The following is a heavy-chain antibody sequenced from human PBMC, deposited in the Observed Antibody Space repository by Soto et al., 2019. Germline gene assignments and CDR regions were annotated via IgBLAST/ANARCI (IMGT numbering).Heavy chain of an antibody. Sequence: LGESLTISCKGSGYSFTSYWIGWVRQMPGKGLEWMGIIYPGDSDTRYSPSFQGQVTISADKSISTAYLQWSSLKASDTAMYYCARPAILGYCTNGVCPYNGMDVWGQGTTVTVSS. CDR3: ARPAILGYCTNGVCPYNGMDV. V-gene: IGHV5-51*01. J-gene: IGHJ6*02. CDR1: GYSFTSYW. D-gene: IGHD2-8*01. CDR2: IYPGDSDT.